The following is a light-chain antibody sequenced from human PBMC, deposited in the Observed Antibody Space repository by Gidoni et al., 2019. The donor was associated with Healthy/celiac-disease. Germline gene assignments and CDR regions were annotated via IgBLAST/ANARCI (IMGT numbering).Light chain of an antibody. CDR1: QRISSW. CDR2: DAS. Sequence: DIQMTQSPSTLSASVGDRVTTTCRASQRISSWLAWYQQKPGKPPKRLIYDASSLESGVPSRFSGSGSGTDFTLTISSLQPDDFATYYCQQYNSYSGTFGQGTKVEIK. CDR3: QQYNSYSGT. J-gene: IGKJ1*01. V-gene: IGKV1-5*01.